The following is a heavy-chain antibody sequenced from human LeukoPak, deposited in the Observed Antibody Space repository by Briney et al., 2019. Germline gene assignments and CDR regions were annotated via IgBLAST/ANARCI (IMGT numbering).Heavy chain of an antibody. CDR1: GFTFCSYA. Sequence: QPGGSLRLFCAASGFTFCSYAMSWVRQAPGGGLEWVSAISGWGDTTYYADSVKGPFTISRDNSENRLSLQMDSLRAENTAVYFCAKDTTAWWYHRAYMDVWGKGTTAT. CDR2: ISGWGDTT. J-gene: IGHJ6*03. CDR3: AKDTTAWWYHRAYMDV. V-gene: IGHV3-23*01. D-gene: IGHD2-15*01.